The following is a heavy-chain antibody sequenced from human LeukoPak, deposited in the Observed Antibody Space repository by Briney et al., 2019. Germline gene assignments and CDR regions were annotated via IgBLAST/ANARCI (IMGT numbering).Heavy chain of an antibody. J-gene: IGHJ6*02. CDR1: GVSISSGSYC. CDR2: IYTSGST. CDR3: AREGYSSTSPYYYYGMDV. V-gene: IGHV4-61*02. Sequence: SETLSLTCTVSGVSISSGSYCWSWIRQPAGKGLELIGRIYTSGSTYYNPSLKSRVTISVDTSKNQFSLKLSSVTAADTAVYYCAREGYSSTSPYYYYGMDVWGQGTTVTVSS. D-gene: IGHD2-2*01.